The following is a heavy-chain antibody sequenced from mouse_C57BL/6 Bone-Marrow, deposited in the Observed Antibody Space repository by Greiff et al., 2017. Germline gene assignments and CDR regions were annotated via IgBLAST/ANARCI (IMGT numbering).Heavy chain of an antibody. J-gene: IGHJ4*01. Sequence: VQLQQPGAELVKPGASVKVSCKASGYTFTSYWMHWVKQRPGQGLEWIGRIHPFDSDTNYNQKFKGKATLTVGKASSTADMQLSSLTSEESAVYYCAIHRLGAMDYWGQGTSVTVSA. D-gene: IGHD3-1*01. CDR2: IHPFDSDT. V-gene: IGHV1-74*01. CDR3: AIHRLGAMDY. CDR1: GYTFTSYW.